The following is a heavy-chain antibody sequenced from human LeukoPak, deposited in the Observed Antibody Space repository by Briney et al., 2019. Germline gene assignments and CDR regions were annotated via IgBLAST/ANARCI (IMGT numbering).Heavy chain of an antibody. CDR3: ARDTTDYDFWSGYGPSPYYYGMDV. CDR1: GFTFSSYW. CDR2: IKQDGREK. V-gene: IGHV3-7*01. J-gene: IGHJ6*02. D-gene: IGHD3-3*01. Sequence: GGSLTLSCAASGFTFSSYWMSWVRQAPGKGLEWVANIKQDGREKYYVGSVKGRFTISRDNAKNSLYLQMNSLRAEDTAVYYCARDTTDYDFWSGYGPSPYYYGMDVWGQGTTVTVSS.